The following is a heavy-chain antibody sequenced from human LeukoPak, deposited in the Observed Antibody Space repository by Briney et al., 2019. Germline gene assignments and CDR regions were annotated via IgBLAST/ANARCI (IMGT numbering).Heavy chain of an antibody. V-gene: IGHV3-23*01. Sequence: AGGSLRLSCAASGFTFSSYAMSWVRQAPGKGLEWVSAISGSGGSTYHADSVKGRFTISRDNSKNTLYLQMNSLRAEDTAVYYCAKGPRVVVVAATDFDYWGQGTLVTVSS. CDR3: AKGPRVVVVAATDFDY. J-gene: IGHJ4*02. CDR1: GFTFSSYA. D-gene: IGHD2-15*01. CDR2: ISGSGGST.